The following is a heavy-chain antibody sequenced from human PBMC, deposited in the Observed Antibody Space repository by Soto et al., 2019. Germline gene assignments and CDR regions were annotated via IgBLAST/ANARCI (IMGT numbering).Heavy chain of an antibody. Sequence: GASVKVSCKASGGTFSSYAISWVRQAPGQGLEWMGGIIPIFGTANYAQKFQGRVTITADKSTSTAYMALSSLRSEDTAVYYCARGNIAAVVSYYYYYGMDVWGQGTTVTVSS. D-gene: IGHD6-13*01. J-gene: IGHJ6*02. CDR1: GGTFSSYA. V-gene: IGHV1-69*06. CDR3: ARGNIAAVVSYYYYYGMDV. CDR2: IIPIFGTA.